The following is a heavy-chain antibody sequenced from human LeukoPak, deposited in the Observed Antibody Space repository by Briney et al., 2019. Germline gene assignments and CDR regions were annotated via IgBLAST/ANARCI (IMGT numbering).Heavy chain of an antibody. D-gene: IGHD1-26*01. Sequence: SGTLSLTCTVSGGSISSYYWSWIRQPPGKGLEWIGYIYYSGSTNYNPSLKSRVTISVDTSKNQFSLKLSSVTAADTAVYYCARGSDSGSYLGYWGQGTLVTVSS. V-gene: IGHV4-59*01. CDR3: ARGSDSGSYLGY. J-gene: IGHJ4*02. CDR2: IYYSGST. CDR1: GGSISSYY.